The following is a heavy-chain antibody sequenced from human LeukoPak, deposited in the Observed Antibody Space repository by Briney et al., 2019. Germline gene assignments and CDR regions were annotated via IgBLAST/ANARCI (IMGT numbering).Heavy chain of an antibody. J-gene: IGHJ4*02. CDR2: IKSKTDGGTT. D-gene: IGHD3-22*01. CDR3: TTAHYYDSSGSDY. Sequence: GGSLRLSCAASGFTFSNAWMNWVRQAPGKGLEWVGRIKSKTDGGTTDYAAPVKGRFTISRDDSKNTLYLQMNSLKTEDTAVYYCTTAHYYDSSGSDYWGQGTLDTVSS. V-gene: IGHV3-15*07. CDR1: GFTFSNAW.